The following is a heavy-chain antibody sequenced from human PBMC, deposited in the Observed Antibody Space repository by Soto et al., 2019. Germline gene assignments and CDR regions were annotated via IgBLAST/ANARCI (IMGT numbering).Heavy chain of an antibody. CDR2: FDPEEGER. CDR3: TTVNVWAQPYFDD. Sequence: QVRLLQSGADVRKPGASVKVSCKVSGDSVTELYMHWVRQAPGEGLEWMGGFDPEEGERIYAQNFQGRVVMTEDASTNTAYLELRRLRSEDTAVDYCTTVNVWAQPYFDDWGQGTLVTVSS. V-gene: IGHV1-24*01. D-gene: IGHD1-26*01. J-gene: IGHJ4*02. CDR1: GDSVTELY.